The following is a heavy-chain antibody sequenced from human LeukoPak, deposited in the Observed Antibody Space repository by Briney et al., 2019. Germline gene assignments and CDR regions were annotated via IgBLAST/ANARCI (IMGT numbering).Heavy chain of an antibody. D-gene: IGHD3-3*01. V-gene: IGHV4-39*07. Sequence: SETLSLTCTVAGGSISSSSYYWGWIRQPPGKGLEWIGSIYYSGSTYYNPSLKSRVTISVDTSKNQFSLKLSSVTAADTAVYYCARDLIDRITIFGVVITQASFDPWGQGTLVTVSS. CDR3: ARDLIDRITIFGVVITQASFDP. CDR1: GGSISSSSYY. CDR2: IYYSGST. J-gene: IGHJ5*02.